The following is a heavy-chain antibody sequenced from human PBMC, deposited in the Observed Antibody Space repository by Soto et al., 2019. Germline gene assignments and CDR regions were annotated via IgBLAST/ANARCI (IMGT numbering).Heavy chain of an antibody. CDR1: GFTFSSYS. CDR2: ISSSSSTI. J-gene: IGHJ3*02. CDR3: ARDALWFGDLRDAFDI. V-gene: IGHV3-48*02. Sequence: EVQLVESGGGLVQPGGSLRLSCAASGFTFSSYSMNWVRQAPGKGLEWVSYISSSSSTIYYADSVKGRFTISRDNAKKSLYLQMNSLRDEDTAVYYCARDALWFGDLRDAFDIWGQGTMVTVSS. D-gene: IGHD3-10*01.